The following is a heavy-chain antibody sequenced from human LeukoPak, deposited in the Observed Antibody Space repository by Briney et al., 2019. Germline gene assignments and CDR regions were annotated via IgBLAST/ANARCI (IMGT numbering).Heavy chain of an antibody. Sequence: GGSLRLSCAASGFTFSSYAMHWVRQAPGKGLEYVSAISSNGGSTYYANSVKGRFTISRDNSKNTLYLQMNSLRVEDTAVYYCARDRIEQQRTLGRSSNYYYYYYMDVWGKGTTVTVSS. D-gene: IGHD6-13*01. CDR2: ISSNGGST. CDR1: GFTFSSYA. CDR3: ARDRIEQQRTLGRSSNYYYYYYMDV. J-gene: IGHJ6*03. V-gene: IGHV3-64*01.